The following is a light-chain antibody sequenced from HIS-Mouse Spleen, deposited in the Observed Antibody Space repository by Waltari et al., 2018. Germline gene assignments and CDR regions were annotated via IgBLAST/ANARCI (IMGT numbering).Light chain of an antibody. J-gene: IGLJ3*02. CDR3: AAWDDSLSGPV. Sequence: QSVLTQPPSASGTPGQRVTISCSGSSSNIGSNYVYWYQHRPGPAPKLLIYRNNQRPSGVPDRFSGSKSGTSASLAISGLRSEDEADYYCAAWDDSLSGPVFGGGTKLTVL. CDR1: SSNIGSNY. CDR2: RNN. V-gene: IGLV1-47*01.